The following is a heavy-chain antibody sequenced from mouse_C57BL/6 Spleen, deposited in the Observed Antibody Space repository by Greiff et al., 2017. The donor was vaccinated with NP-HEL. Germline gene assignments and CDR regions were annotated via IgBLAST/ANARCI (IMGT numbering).Heavy chain of an antibody. CDR2: ISSGSSTI. J-gene: IGHJ4*01. CDR1: GFTFSDYG. Sequence: EVKLMESGGGLVKPGGSLKLSCAASGFTFSDYGMHWVRQAPEKGLEWVAYISSGSSTIYYADTVKGRFTISRDNAKNTLFLQRTSLRSEDTAMYYCARPSHYAMDYWGQGTSVTVSS. CDR3: ARPSHYAMDY. V-gene: IGHV5-17*01.